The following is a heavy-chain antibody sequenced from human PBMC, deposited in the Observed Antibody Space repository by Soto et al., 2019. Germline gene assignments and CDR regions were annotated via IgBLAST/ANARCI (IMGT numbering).Heavy chain of an antibody. J-gene: IGHJ6*02. V-gene: IGHV5-10-1*01. D-gene: IGHD3-10*01. CDR1: GDRFAGYW. CDR2: IDPSDSQT. Sequence: GAPLTVWCKRAGDRFAGYWISWVRPRPGKGLEWMGRIDPSDSQTYYSPSFRGHVTISVTKSITTVFLQWGSLRASDTAMYYCARGRVRGVMTYGMDVWGQGTPVNV. CDR3: ARGRVRGVMTYGMDV.